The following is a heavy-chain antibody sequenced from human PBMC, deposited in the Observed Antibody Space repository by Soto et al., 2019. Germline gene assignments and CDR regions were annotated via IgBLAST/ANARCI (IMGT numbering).Heavy chain of an antibody. J-gene: IGHJ5*02. V-gene: IGHV1-18*01. CDR3: ARTVYYDILTGYFEAFDP. CDR2: ISAYNGNT. D-gene: IGHD3-9*01. Sequence: ASVKVSCTASGYTFTSYGISWVRQAPGQGLEWMGWISAYNGNTNYAQKLQGRVTMTTDTSTSTAYMELRSLRSDDTAVYYCARTVYYDILTGYFEAFDPWGQGTLVTVSS. CDR1: GYTFTSYG.